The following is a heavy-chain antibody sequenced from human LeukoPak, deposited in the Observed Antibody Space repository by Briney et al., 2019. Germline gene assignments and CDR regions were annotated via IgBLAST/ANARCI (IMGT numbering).Heavy chain of an antibody. D-gene: IGHD6-13*01. Sequence: GESLEISWKGSGFLFTSYWISWVRQMPGKGLEWMGRIDPSDSYTNYSPSFQGHVTISADKSISTAYLQWSSLKASDTAMYYCARRRSSSSWQFPFDYWGQGTLVTVSS. CDR3: ARRRSSSSWQFPFDY. J-gene: IGHJ4*02. CDR2: IDPSDSYT. CDR1: GFLFTSYW. V-gene: IGHV5-10-1*01.